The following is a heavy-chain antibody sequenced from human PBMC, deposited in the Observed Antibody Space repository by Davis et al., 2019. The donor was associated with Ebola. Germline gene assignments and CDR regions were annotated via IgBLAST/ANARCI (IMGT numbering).Heavy chain of an antibody. CDR1: GGFFSGYY. V-gene: IGHV4-34*01. Sequence: SETLSLTCGVFGGFFSGYYWTWIRQSPGKGLEWLGEINEGGYTNYNPSLKSRVTISVDTSKNQFSLKLISVTAADTAVYYCARSRYSSSWYAFDIWGQGTMVTISS. CDR2: INEGGYT. CDR3: ARSRYSSSWYAFDI. J-gene: IGHJ3*02. D-gene: IGHD6-13*01.